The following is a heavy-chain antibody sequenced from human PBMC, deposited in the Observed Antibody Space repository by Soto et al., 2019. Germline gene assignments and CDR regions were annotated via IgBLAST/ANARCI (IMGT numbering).Heavy chain of an antibody. D-gene: IGHD6-13*01. V-gene: IGHV4-31*03. Sequence: SETLSLTCTVSGGSISSGGYYWSWIRQHPGKGLEWIGYIYYSGSTYYNPSLKSRVTISVDTSKNQFSLKLSSVTAADTAVYYCARVSYSSYYYYYGVDVWGQGTTVTSP. CDR2: IYYSGST. J-gene: IGHJ6*02. CDR1: GGSISSGGYY. CDR3: ARVSYSSYYYYYGVDV.